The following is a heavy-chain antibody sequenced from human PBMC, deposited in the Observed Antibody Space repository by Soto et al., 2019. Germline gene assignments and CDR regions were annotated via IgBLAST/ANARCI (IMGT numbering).Heavy chain of an antibody. D-gene: IGHD1-20*01. CDR3: ASSQKGYNWNYFDH. CDR2: VFYTGFT. J-gene: IGHJ4*02. Sequence: SETLSLTCAVSGGSISGSCYYWGWLRQSPGRGPEWIGSVFYTGFTSYNPSLESRVSVSVDTSKNQFSLKVSAVTAADTAVYYCASSQKGYNWNYFDHWSQGVLVTVSS. V-gene: IGHV4-39*01. CDR1: GGSISGSCYY.